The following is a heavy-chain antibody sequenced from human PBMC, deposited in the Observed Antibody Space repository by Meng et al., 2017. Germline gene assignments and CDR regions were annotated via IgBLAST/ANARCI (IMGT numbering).Heavy chain of an antibody. J-gene: IGHJ3*02. V-gene: IGHV1-2*02. CDR3: ARCGLLWFGDTFDI. Sequence: ASVKVSCKASGYTFTGYYMHWVRQAPGQGLEWMGWINPNSGGTNYAQKFQGRVTMTRDTSISTAYMELSRLRSVDTAVYYCARCGLLWFGDTFDIWGHGTMVTVSS. CDR1: GYTFTGYY. D-gene: IGHD3-10*01. CDR2: INPNSGGT.